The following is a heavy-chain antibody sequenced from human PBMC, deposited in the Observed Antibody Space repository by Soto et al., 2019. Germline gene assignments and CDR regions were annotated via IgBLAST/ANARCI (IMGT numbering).Heavy chain of an antibody. Sequence: GGSLRLSCAASGFTFSSYAMHWVRQAPGKGLEWVAVISYDGSNKYYADSVKGRFTISRDNSKNTLYLQMNSLRAEDTAVYYCARESAAFRGYSGYDQLSPPGWFDPWGQGTLVTVSS. CDR1: GFTFSSYA. CDR3: ARESAAFRGYSGYDQLSPPGWFDP. CDR2: ISYDGSNK. D-gene: IGHD5-12*01. J-gene: IGHJ5*02. V-gene: IGHV3-30-3*01.